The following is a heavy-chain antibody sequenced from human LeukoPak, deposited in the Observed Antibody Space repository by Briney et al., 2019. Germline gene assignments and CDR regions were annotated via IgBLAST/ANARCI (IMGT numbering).Heavy chain of an antibody. CDR3: AKEGDTAMVAYYFDY. J-gene: IGHJ4*02. V-gene: IGHV3-21*04. Sequence: KTGGSLRLSCAASGFTFSSYSMNWVRQAPGKGLEWVSSISSSSSYIYYADSVKGRFTISRDNSKNTLYLQMNSLRAEDTAVYYCAKEGDTAMVAYYFDYWGQGTLVTVSS. D-gene: IGHD5-18*01. CDR1: GFTFSSYS. CDR2: ISSSSSYI.